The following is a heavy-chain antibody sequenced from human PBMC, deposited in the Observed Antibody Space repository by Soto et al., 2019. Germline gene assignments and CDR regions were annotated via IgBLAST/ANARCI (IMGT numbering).Heavy chain of an antibody. CDR3: AHSFIMITFGGVIEPDNWFDP. V-gene: IGHV2-5*01. CDR1: GFSLSTSGVG. D-gene: IGHD3-16*02. J-gene: IGHJ5*02. Sequence: QITLKESGPTLVKPTQTLTLTCTFSGFSLSTSGVGVGWIRQPPGKALEWLALIYWNDDKRYSPSLKSRLTITKDTSKNQVVLTMTNMDPVDTATYYCAHSFIMITFGGVIEPDNWFDPWGQGTLVTVSS. CDR2: IYWNDDK.